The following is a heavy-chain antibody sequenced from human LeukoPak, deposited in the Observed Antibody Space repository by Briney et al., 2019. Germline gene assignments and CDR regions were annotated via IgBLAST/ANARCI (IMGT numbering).Heavy chain of an antibody. D-gene: IGHD6-25*01. CDR2: IYHSGST. V-gene: IGHV4-4*02. Sequence: SETLSLTCAVSGGSISSSNWWSWVRQPPGKGLEWIGEIYHSGSTNYNPSLKSRVTISVDKSKNQFSLKLSSVTAADTAVYHCARQSTIAAARIDPWGQGTLVTVSS. J-gene: IGHJ5*02. CDR3: ARQSTIAAARIDP. CDR1: GGSISSSNW.